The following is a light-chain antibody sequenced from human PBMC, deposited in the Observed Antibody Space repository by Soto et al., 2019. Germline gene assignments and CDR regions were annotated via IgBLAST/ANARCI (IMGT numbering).Light chain of an antibody. Sequence: DIQMTQSPSTLSASVGDRVTLTCRASQSISSWLAWFQQKPGKAPKLLIYKASSSESGVPSRFSGSGSGTDFTLTISSLQPDDFATYYCQQYNIYPWTFGQGPKVEIK. J-gene: IGKJ1*01. CDR3: QQYNIYPWT. CDR2: KAS. CDR1: QSISSW. V-gene: IGKV1-5*03.